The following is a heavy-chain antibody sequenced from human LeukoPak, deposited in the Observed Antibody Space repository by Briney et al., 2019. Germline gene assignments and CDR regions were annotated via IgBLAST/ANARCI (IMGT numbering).Heavy chain of an antibody. V-gene: IGHV3-7*01. CDR1: GFTFSSYW. CDR2: IKQDGSEK. Sequence: GGSLRLSCAASGFTFSSYWMSWVRQAPGKGLEWVANIKQDGSEKYYVDSVKGRFTISRDNAKDSLYLQMNSLRAEDTAVYYCARGKTSQNIVTRKTYNWFDPWGQGTLVTVSS. CDR3: ARGKTSQNIVTRKTYNWFDP. J-gene: IGHJ5*02. D-gene: IGHD2/OR15-2a*01.